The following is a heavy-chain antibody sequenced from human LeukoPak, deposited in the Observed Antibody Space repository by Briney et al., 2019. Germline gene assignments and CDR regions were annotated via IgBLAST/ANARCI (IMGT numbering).Heavy chain of an antibody. J-gene: IGHJ4*02. CDR2: ISGSGGST. CDR1: GFTFSSSA. Sequence: GGSLRLSCAASGFTFSSSAMSWVRQAPGKGLEWVSGISGSGGSTYYADSVKGRFTISRDNSKNTLYLQMNSLRAEDTAVYYCAKVAYDFWSGLDYWGQGTLVTVSS. D-gene: IGHD3-3*01. CDR3: AKVAYDFWSGLDY. V-gene: IGHV3-23*01.